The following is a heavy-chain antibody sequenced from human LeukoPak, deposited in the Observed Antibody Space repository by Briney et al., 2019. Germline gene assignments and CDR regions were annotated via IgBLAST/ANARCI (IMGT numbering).Heavy chain of an antibody. V-gene: IGHV4-61*02. J-gene: IGHJ4*02. CDR3: ASTYDFWSGYYTETDYFDY. CDR2: IYTSGST. Sequence: SETLSLTCTVSGGSISSGSYYWSCIRQPAGKGLEWIVRIYTSGSTNYNPSLKSRVTISVDTPKNQFSLKLSSVTAADTAVYYCASTYDFWSGYYTETDYFDYWGQGTLVTVSS. D-gene: IGHD3-3*01. CDR1: GGSISSGSYY.